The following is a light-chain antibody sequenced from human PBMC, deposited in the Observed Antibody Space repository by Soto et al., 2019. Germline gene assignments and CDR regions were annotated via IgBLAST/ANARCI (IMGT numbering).Light chain of an antibody. V-gene: IGKV1-17*03. CDR1: QGISTY. J-gene: IGKJ3*01. CDR2: LAS. Sequence: DIQMTQSPSAMSASVGDRVTITCRASQGISTYLAWFQQRPGKVPKRLIYLASSLQSGVPSRFSGSGSGTEFTLTISSLQPEDFATYCCLHYNGYPLTFCPGTKVDLQ. CDR3: LHYNGYPLT.